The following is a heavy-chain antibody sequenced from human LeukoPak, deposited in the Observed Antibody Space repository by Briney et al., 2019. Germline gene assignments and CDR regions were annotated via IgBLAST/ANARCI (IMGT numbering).Heavy chain of an antibody. CDR2: IYHSGNI. V-gene: IGHV4-4*02. Sequence: SETLSLTCVVSGGSISSLNWWSWVRQPPGKGLEWIGEIYHSGNINSNPSLTSRVTISVDTSKNQFSLRLSSVTAADTALYSCARTGGSFYFYYYMDVWGKGTTVTVSS. CDR3: ARTGGSFYFYYYMDV. D-gene: IGHD1-26*01. J-gene: IGHJ6*03. CDR1: GGSISSLNW.